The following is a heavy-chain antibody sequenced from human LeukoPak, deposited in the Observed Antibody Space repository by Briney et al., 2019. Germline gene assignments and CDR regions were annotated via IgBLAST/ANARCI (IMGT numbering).Heavy chain of an antibody. CDR1: GFTFSSYA. V-gene: IGHV3-23*01. CDR3: AKGDVSGDYYYGMDV. Sequence: GGCLRLSCAASGFTFSSYAMSWVRQAPGKGLEWVSGIRGSGATTKYADSVKGRFSISGDNSKNTLYVQMNSLRVEDTAVYYCAKGDVSGDYYYGMDVWGQGTTVTVSS. D-gene: IGHD3-3*01. CDR2: IRGSGATT. J-gene: IGHJ6*02.